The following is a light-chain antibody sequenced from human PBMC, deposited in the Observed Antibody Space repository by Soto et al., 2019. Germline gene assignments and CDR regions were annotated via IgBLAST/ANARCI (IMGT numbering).Light chain of an antibody. J-gene: IGLJ3*02. V-gene: IGLV4-69*01. CDR2: LNSDGSH. CDR3: QTWGTGIQGV. CDR1: SGHSSYA. Sequence: QSVLTQSPSASASLGASVKLTCTLSSGHSSYAIAWHQQQPEKGPRDLMKLNSDGSHSKGDGIPDRFSGSSSGAERYLTISSLQSEDEADYYCQTWGTGIQGVFGGGTKLTVL.